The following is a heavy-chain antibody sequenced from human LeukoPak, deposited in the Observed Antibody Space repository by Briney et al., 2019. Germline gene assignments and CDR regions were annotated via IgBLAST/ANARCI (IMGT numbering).Heavy chain of an antibody. Sequence: SETLSLTCTVSGYSISSGYYWGWIRPPPGKGLEWIGSIYHSGSTYYNPSLKSRVTISVDTSKNQFSLKLSSVTAADTAVYYCARRLRTWAIFRLNYDFWSEPGYMDVWGKGTTVTVSS. V-gene: IGHV4-38-2*02. D-gene: IGHD3-3*01. CDR1: GYSISSGYY. J-gene: IGHJ6*03. CDR2: IYHSGST. CDR3: ARRLRTWAIFRLNYDFWSEPGYMDV.